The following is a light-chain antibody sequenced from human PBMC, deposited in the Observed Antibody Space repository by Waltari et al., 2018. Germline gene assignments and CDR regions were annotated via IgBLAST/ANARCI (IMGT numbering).Light chain of an antibody. Sequence: QSALTQPPSASGSPGQSVTISCTGTSSDVGGYNFVSWSQQHPGKAPKLMIYEFSKRPSGVPDRFSCSKSGNTASRTVSGLQAEDEADYYCAAWDNSLNGVVFGGGTRLTVL. J-gene: IGLJ2*01. CDR1: SSDVGGYNF. CDR2: EFS. V-gene: IGLV2-8*01. CDR3: AAWDNSLNGVV.